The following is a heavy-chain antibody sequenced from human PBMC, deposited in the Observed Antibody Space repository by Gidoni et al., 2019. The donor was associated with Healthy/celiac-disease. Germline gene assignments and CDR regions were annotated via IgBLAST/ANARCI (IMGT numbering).Heavy chain of an antibody. CDR1: GFTFGSYA. V-gene: IGHV3-30-3*01. J-gene: IGHJ4*02. CDR2: ISYDGSNK. D-gene: IGHD6-19*01. Sequence: QVQLVESGGGVVQPGRSLRLSCAASGFTFGSYAMHWVRQAPGKGLEWVAVISYDGSNKYYADSVKGRFTISRDNSKNTLYLQMNSLRAEDTAVYYCARDTRRGIAVAGTVDYWGQGTLVTVSS. CDR3: ARDTRRGIAVAGTVDY.